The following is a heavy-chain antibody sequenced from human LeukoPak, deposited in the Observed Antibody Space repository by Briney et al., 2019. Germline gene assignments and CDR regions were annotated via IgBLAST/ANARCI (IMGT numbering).Heavy chain of an antibody. Sequence: PGGSLRLSCAASGFTFSSYAMSWVRQAPGKGLEWVSAISGSGGSTYYADSVKGRFTISRDNSKNTLYLQMSSLRAEDTAVYYCAKGGYGIVVVITWFFDYWGQGTLVTVSS. CDR2: ISGSGGST. V-gene: IGHV3-23*01. CDR3: AKGGYGIVVVITWFFDY. D-gene: IGHD3-22*01. J-gene: IGHJ4*02. CDR1: GFTFSSYA.